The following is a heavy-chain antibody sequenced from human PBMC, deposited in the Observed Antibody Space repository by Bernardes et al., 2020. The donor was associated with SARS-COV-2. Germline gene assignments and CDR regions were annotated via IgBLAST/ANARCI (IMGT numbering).Heavy chain of an antibody. CDR1: GASFTDYY. CDR2: IHHSCST. CDR3: VGGHGYTWGNGLE. V-gene: IGHV4-34*01. Sequence: SETLSLTCAVYGASFTDYYWSCISQSPGKGLELIGEIHHSCSTIYNPSLKSRVTISIDTSKKQFSLSLRSLTAADSGVYYCVGGHGYTWGNGLEWGQGTLVTVSS. J-gene: IGHJ4*02. D-gene: IGHD5-18*01.